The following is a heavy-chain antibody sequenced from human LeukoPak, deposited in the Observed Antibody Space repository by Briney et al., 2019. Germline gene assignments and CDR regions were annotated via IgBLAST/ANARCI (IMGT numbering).Heavy chain of an antibody. J-gene: IGHJ4*02. V-gene: IGHV3-23*01. CDR1: GFTFSNAW. CDR2: ISGSGGST. D-gene: IGHD6-19*01. CDR3: ANAFRSFRSGWYYFDY. Sequence: GGSLRLSCAASGFTFSNAWMSWVRQAPGKGLEWVSAISGSGGSTYYADSVKGRFTISRDNSKNTLYLQMNSLRAEDTAVYYCANAFRSFRSGWYYFDYWGQGTLVTVSS.